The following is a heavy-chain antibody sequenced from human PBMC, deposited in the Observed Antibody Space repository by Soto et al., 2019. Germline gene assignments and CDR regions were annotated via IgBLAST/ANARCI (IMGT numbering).Heavy chain of an antibody. Sequence: ASVKVSCKASGYTFTGYYMHWVRQAPGQGLEWMGWINPNSGGTNYAQKFQGWVTMTRDTSISTAYMELSRLRSDDTAVYYCARSSYSNYFKGYYYGMDVWGQGTTVTVSS. J-gene: IGHJ6*02. CDR2: INPNSGGT. D-gene: IGHD4-4*01. CDR3: ARSSYSNYFKGYYYGMDV. CDR1: GYTFTGYY. V-gene: IGHV1-2*04.